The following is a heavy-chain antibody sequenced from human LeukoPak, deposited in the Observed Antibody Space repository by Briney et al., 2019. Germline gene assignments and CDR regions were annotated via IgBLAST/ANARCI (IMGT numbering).Heavy chain of an antibody. CDR3: AKHGYCSGISCFFDF. CDR1: GFTFSSYA. Sequence: GGSLRLSCAASGFTFSSYAIHWVRQAPGKGLEWVAVISFDGSNKYYADSVKGRFAISRDNSKNTLYLQMNSLRAEDTALYYCAKHGYCSGISCFFDFWGQGTLVTVSS. J-gene: IGHJ4*02. CDR2: ISFDGSNK. V-gene: IGHV3-30*18. D-gene: IGHD2-2*03.